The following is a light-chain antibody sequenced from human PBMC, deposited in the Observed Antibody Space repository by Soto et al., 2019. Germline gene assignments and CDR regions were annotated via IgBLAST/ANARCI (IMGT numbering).Light chain of an antibody. CDR2: EIN. Sequence: QSALTQPPSASGSPGQSVTISCTGTSSDVGAYDYVSWYQQHPGKAPKLMIYEINKRPSGVPDRFSGSKSGNTASLTVSGLQAADEADYFCKSYAGSNTYVFGSGTKVTVL. CDR3: KSYAGSNTYV. CDR1: SSDVGAYDY. V-gene: IGLV2-8*01. J-gene: IGLJ1*01.